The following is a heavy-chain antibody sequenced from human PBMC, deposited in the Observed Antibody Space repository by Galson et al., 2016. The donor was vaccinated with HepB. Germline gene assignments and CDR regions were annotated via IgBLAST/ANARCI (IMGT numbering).Heavy chain of an antibody. Sequence: SVKVSCKASGYTFTGCYMHWVRQAPGQGLEWMGWINPNSGGTNYAQKLQGRVTMTRVTSISTAYMELGRLRSDYTAVYYCAREGPTWYYGMDVWGKGTTVTVSS. CDR1: GYTFTGCY. V-gene: IGHV1-2*02. CDR2: INPNSGGT. CDR3: AREGPTWYYGMDV. J-gene: IGHJ6*04.